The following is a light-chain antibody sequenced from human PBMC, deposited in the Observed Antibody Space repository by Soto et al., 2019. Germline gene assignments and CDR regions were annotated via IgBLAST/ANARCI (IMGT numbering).Light chain of an antibody. CDR2: DVS. V-gene: IGLV2-14*01. Sequence: QSALTQPASVSGSPGQSITISCTGTSSDVGSNIYVSWYQQHPGKAPKVMIYDVSNRPSGVSNRFSGSKSGNTASLTISGLQAEDEADYYCASYTSASMLFGGGTQLTVL. CDR3: ASYTSASML. J-gene: IGLJ2*01. CDR1: SSDVGSNIY.